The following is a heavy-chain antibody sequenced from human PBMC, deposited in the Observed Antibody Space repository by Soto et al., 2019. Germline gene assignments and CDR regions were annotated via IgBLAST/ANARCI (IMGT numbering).Heavy chain of an antibody. D-gene: IGHD6-19*01. Sequence: EVQLVEYGGGLVKPGGSLRLSCAASGFTFSSYSMNWVRQAPGKGLEWVSSISSSSSYIYYADSVKGRFTISRDNAKNSLYLQMNSLRAEDTAVYYCARDGRDLEQWLKYWGQGTLVTVSS. V-gene: IGHV3-21*01. CDR2: ISSSSSYI. CDR3: ARDGRDLEQWLKY. CDR1: GFTFSSYS. J-gene: IGHJ4*02.